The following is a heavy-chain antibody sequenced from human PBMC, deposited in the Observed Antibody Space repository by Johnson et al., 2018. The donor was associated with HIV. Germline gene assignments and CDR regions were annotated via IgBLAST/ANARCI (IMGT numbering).Heavy chain of an antibody. CDR1: GFSVSSNY. V-gene: IGHV3-20*04. CDR3: ASDISFGTTRFDHDAFAI. Sequence: VQLVESGGGLVQPGGSLRLSCAASGFSVSSNYMTWVRQAPGKGLEWVSGINWNGGSTGYADSVKGRFTISRDNAKKSLHLQMNSLRAEDTAVYYCASDISFGTTRFDHDAFAICGQGTMVTVSS. J-gene: IGHJ3*02. CDR2: INWNGGST. D-gene: IGHD1-1*01.